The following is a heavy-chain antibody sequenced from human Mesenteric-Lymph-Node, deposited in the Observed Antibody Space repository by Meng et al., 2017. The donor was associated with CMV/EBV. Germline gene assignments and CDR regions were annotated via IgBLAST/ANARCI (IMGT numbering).Heavy chain of an antibody. V-gene: IGHV3-11*01. CDR2: ISGSGTTI. CDR1: DYY. CDR3: ARGRVRISSGSGSLPYAMDV. J-gene: IGHJ6*02. D-gene: IGHD3-10*01. Sequence: DYYMTWIRQAPGRGLEWVSYISGSGTTIYYADSVRGRFTISRDNANNSVYLQMSSLRAEDTAVYYCARGRVRISSGSGSLPYAMDVWGQGTTVTVSS.